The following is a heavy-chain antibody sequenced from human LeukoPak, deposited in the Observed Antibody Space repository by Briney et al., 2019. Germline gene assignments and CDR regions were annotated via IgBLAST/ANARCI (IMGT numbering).Heavy chain of an antibody. J-gene: IGHJ4*02. CDR3: AIRSVQFGELSSFGY. CDR2: IYPGDSDT. D-gene: IGHD3-10*01. CDR1: GYSFTSYW. Sequence: VESLKISCKGSGYSFTSYWIGWVRQMPGKGLEWMGIIYPGDSDTSYSPSFQGQVTISADKSISNAYLQWSSLKASDTAMYYCAIRSVQFGELSSFGYWGQGTLVTVSS. V-gene: IGHV5-51*01.